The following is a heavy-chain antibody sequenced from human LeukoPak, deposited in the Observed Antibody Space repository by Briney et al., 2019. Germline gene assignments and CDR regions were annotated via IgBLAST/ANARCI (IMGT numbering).Heavy chain of an antibody. Sequence: SVKVSCKASGGTFSSYAISWVRQAPGQGLEWMGRIIPILGIANYAQKFQGRVTITADKSTSTAYMELSSLRSEDTAVYYCARDWERDYYYGMDVWGQGTTATVSS. CDR1: GGTFSSYA. V-gene: IGHV1-69*04. J-gene: IGHJ6*02. CDR2: IIPILGIA. D-gene: IGHD1-26*01. CDR3: ARDWERDYYYGMDV.